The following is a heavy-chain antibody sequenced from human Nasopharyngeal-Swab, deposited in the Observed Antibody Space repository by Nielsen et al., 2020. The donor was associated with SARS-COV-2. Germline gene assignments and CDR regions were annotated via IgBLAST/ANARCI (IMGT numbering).Heavy chain of an antibody. J-gene: IGHJ6*02. V-gene: IGHV3-23*01. Sequence: GGSLRLSCAASGFTFRCYAISWVRQAPGKGLEWVSVISGSDHTTYYADSVKGRFTISRDNSKNTVNLQMNSLRVEDTAIYYCAKDRDSGDDSDDYYHYYGMDVWGQGTTVTVFS. CDR2: ISGSDHTT. CDR1: GFTFRCYA. CDR3: AKDRDSGDDSDDYYHYYGMDV. D-gene: IGHD5-12*01.